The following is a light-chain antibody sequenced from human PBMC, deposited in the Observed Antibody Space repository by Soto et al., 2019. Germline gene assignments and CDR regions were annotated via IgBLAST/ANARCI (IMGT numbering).Light chain of an antibody. CDR3: SSYTTTYSVV. J-gene: IGLJ2*01. V-gene: IGLV2-14*01. Sequence: QSALTQPASVSGSPGQSITISCTGTSSDVGAYNFVSWYQQHPGKAPKVVIYDVTNRPSGVSSRFSGSKSGDTASLTISGLHADDEADYYCSSYTTTYSVVFGGGTKLTVL. CDR2: DVT. CDR1: SSDVGAYNF.